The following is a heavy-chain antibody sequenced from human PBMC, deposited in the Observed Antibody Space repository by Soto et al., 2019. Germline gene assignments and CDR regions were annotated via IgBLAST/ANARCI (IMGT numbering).Heavy chain of an antibody. V-gene: IGHV3-33*01. J-gene: IGHJ6*03. CDR2: IWYDGSNK. CDR1: GFTFSSYG. Sequence: QVQLVESGGGVVQPGRSLRLSCAASGFTFSSYGMHWVRQAPGKGLEWLAVIWYDGSNKYYADSVKGRFTISRDNSKNTLYLQMNSLRAEDTAVYYCARNYYGSGSYYDYYYYYYMDVWCKGTTVTVSS. D-gene: IGHD3-10*01. CDR3: ARNYYGSGSYYDYYYYYYMDV.